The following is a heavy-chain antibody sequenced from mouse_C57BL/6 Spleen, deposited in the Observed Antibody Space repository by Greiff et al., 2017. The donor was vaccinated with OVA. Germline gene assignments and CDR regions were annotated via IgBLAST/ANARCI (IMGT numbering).Heavy chain of an antibody. CDR1: GYAFSSSW. V-gene: IGHV1-82*01. CDR3: AIFDSSGYDYLDY. Sequence: QVQLQQSGPELVKPGASVKISCKASGYAFSSSWMNWVTQRPGKGLEWIGRIYPGDGDTNYNGKFKGKATLTADKSSSTAYMQLSSLTSEDSAVYFCAIFDSSGYDYLDYWGQGTTLTVSS. D-gene: IGHD3-2*02. CDR2: IYPGDGDT. J-gene: IGHJ2*01.